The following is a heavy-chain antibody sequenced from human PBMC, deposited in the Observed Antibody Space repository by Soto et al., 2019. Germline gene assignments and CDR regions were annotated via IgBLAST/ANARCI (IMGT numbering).Heavy chain of an antibody. CDR1: GGSISSSSYY. D-gene: IGHD3-3*01. CDR3: ARHGYDFWSGYYFRGWLGNFDY. Sequence: KPSETLSLTCTVSGGSISSSSYYWGWIRQPPGKGLEWIGSIYYSGSTYYNPSLKSRVTISVDTSKNQFSLKLSSVTAADTAVYYCARHGYDFWSGYYFRGWLGNFDYWGQGTLVTVSS. J-gene: IGHJ4*02. V-gene: IGHV4-39*01. CDR2: IYYSGST.